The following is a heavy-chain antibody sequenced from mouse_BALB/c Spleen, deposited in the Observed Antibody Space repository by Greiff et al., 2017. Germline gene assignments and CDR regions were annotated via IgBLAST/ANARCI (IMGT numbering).Heavy chain of an antibody. V-gene: IGHV2-6-7*01. CDR3: ARDQNYYGYAMDY. Sequence: VQLQESGPGLVAPSQSLSITCTVSGFSLTGYGVNWVRQPPGKGLEWLGMIWGDGSTDYNSALKSRLSISKDNSKSQVFLKMNSLQTDDTARYYCARDQNYYGYAMDYWGQGTSVTVSS. CDR2: IWGDGST. D-gene: IGHD1-1*01. J-gene: IGHJ4*01. CDR1: GFSLTGYG.